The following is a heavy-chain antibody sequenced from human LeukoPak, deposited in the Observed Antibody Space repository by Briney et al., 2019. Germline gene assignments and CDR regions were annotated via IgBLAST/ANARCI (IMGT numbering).Heavy chain of an antibody. CDR1: GFTFSSYG. CDR2: ISYDGSNK. D-gene: IGHD6-13*01. CDR3: AKDSSSWYSSVYFDY. V-gene: IGHV3-30*18. Sequence: GRSLRLSGAASGFTFSSYGMHWVRQAPGTGLEWVAVISYDGSNKYYADSVKGRFTISRDNSKNTLYLQMNSLRAEDTAVYYCAKDSSSWYSSVYFDYWGQGTLVTVS. J-gene: IGHJ4*02.